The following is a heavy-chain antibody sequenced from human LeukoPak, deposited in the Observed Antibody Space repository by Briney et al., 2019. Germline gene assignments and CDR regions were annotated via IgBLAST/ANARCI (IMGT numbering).Heavy chain of an antibody. CDR1: GFTFSSYG. D-gene: IGHD4-11*01. CDR2: IRYDGSNK. Sequence: GGSLRLSCAASGFTFSSYGMHWVRQAPGKGLEWVAFIRYDGSNKYYADSVKGRFTISRDNSKNTLYLQMNSLRAEDTAVYYCARHDYSSYIYYYYYMDVWGKGTTVTVSS. V-gene: IGHV3-30*02. CDR3: ARHDYSSYIYYYYYMDV. J-gene: IGHJ6*03.